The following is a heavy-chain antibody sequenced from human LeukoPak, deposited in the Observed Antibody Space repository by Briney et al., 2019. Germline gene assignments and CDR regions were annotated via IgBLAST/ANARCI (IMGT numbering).Heavy chain of an antibody. Sequence: WGSLRLSCAASGFTFSIYAMSWVRQAPGEGLEWVSAISGSGGSTYYADSVKGRFTISRDNSKNTLYLQMNSLRAEDTAVYYRAKERIVGAIVDYWGQGTLVTVSS. V-gene: IGHV3-23*01. J-gene: IGHJ4*02. CDR2: ISGSGGST. CDR3: AKERIVGAIVDY. D-gene: IGHD1-26*01. CDR1: GFTFSIYA.